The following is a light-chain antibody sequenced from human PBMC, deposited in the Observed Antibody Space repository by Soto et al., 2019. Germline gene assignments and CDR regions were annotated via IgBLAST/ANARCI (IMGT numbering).Light chain of an antibody. CDR1: SSNIGGNS. Sequence: QSVMTQPPSVSAAPGQKVTISCSGSSSNIGGNSVSLYQQLPGTAPKLLIYADNKRPSGIPDRFSGSKSGTSATLGITGFQTGDEADYYCGSWDSSLSAYVFGTGTKVTVL. J-gene: IGLJ1*01. CDR2: ADN. CDR3: GSWDSSLSAYV. V-gene: IGLV1-51*01.